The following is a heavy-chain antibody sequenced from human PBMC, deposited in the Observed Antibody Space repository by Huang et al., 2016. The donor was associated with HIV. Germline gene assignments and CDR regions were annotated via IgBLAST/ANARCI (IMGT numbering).Heavy chain of an antibody. D-gene: IGHD3-22*01. CDR2: IRGYNGKT. J-gene: IGHJ1*01. V-gene: IGHV1-18*01. CDR1: GYTFTNYA. Sequence: QVQLVQSGAEVKKPGASVKVSCKASGYTFTNYAINWVRQAPGQSMEWMGWIRGYNGKTNYEQKVQGRVTMTKDTSTSTAYMELRSLISDDTAVYYCARERYYYDRSGYYTPVEYFHHWGQGTLVTVSS. CDR3: ARERYYYDRSGYYTPVEYFHH.